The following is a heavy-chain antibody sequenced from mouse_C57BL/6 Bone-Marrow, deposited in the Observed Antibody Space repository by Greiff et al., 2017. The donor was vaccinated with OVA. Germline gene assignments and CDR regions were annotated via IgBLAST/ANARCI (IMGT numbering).Heavy chain of an antibody. CDR3: TTYYDGYYVGFAD. V-gene: IGHV14-4*01. CDR2: IDPENGDT. Sequence: VQLQQSGAELVRPGASVKLSCTASGFNIKDDYMHWVKQRPEQGLEWIGWIDPENGDTEYASKFQGKATITADTSSNTAYLQLSSLTSEDTAVYYCTTYYDGYYVGFADWGQGTLGTVSA. CDR1: GFNIKDDY. J-gene: IGHJ3*01. D-gene: IGHD2-3*01.